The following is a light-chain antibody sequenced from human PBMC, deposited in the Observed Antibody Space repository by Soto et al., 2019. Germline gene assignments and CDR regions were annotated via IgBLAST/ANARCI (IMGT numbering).Light chain of an antibody. CDR1: QTVSSSF. V-gene: IGKV3-20*01. J-gene: IGKJ1*01. Sequence: LTKTLGTWPLSQGERATLFCRTSQTVSSSFLAWYQQKPGQAPRLLMFDASNKATDIPDWFSGRGSGKDFTLTSGRLHAEDFAVYYCQQFGSLGTFGQGTKVDIK. CDR2: DAS. CDR3: QQFGSLGT.